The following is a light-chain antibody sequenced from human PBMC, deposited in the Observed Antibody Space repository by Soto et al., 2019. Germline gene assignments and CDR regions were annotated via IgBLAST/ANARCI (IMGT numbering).Light chain of an antibody. V-gene: IGKV3-15*01. J-gene: IGKJ1*01. Sequence: EIVMTQSPATLSVSPGERATLSCRASQSVSSNLAWYQQKPGQAPRLLIYGASTRATGIPARFSVSGYGTVFTLTISSLQSEDFAVYYCQQYNNWGTFGQGTKVEI. CDR2: GAS. CDR1: QSVSSN. CDR3: QQYNNWGT.